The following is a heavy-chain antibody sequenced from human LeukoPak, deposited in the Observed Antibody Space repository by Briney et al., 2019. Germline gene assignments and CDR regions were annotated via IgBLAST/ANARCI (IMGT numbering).Heavy chain of an antibody. J-gene: IGHJ4*02. CDR3: ARRGYSGYDLISY. Sequence: GGSLRLSCAASGFTFSSYSMNWVRQAPGKGLEWVANIKQDGSEKYYVDSVKGRFTISRDNAKNSLYLQMNSLRAEDTAVYYCARRGYSGYDLISYWGQGTLVTVSS. V-gene: IGHV3-7*01. CDR1: GFTFSSYS. CDR2: IKQDGSEK. D-gene: IGHD5-12*01.